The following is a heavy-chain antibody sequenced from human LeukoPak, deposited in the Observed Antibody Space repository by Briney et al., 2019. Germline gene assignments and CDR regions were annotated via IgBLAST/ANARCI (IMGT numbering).Heavy chain of an antibody. Sequence: GVPLSLSCAASEFPFSSYWMSWVARPPGKGLEWVANMKQDGSEKYYVDSVKGRFTISRDNAKNSLYLQMNSLRVEDTAVYYCARDRAYGMDVWGQGTTVTVS. CDR1: EFPFSSYW. V-gene: IGHV3-7*01. CDR3: ARDRAYGMDV. CDR2: MKQDGSEK. J-gene: IGHJ6*02. D-gene: IGHD3-10*01.